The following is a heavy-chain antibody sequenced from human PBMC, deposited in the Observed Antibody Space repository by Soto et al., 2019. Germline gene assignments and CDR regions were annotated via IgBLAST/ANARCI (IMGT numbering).Heavy chain of an antibody. CDR2: INPAESET. CDR1: GYSYTSYW. D-gene: IGHD6-6*01. V-gene: IGHV5-51*01. Sequence: PGESLKISGTGSGYSYTSYWIGWLRQMRGRVLEWMGIINPAESETNYSPSFTGQVTISADRSASTAFLQWSSLKASDTAMYYCVRRAEGRPGDGYYYVALDVWGQGTTVTVSS. CDR3: VRRAEGRPGDGYYYVALDV. J-gene: IGHJ6*02.